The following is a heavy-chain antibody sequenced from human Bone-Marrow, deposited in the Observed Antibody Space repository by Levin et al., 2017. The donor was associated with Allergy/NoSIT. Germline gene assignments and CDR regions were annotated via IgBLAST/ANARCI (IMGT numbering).Heavy chain of an antibody. CDR2: ISSSGSPI. Sequence: GESLKISCAASGFTFSDKYMSWVRQAPGKGLEWVSNISSSGSPIFYADSVKGRFTISRDNAKNSLYLQMNSLRVEDTAVYYCARARGGLGFYYGIDVWGQGTTVTVSS. CDR1: GFTFSDKY. J-gene: IGHJ6*02. V-gene: IGHV3-11*01. D-gene: IGHD3-10*01. CDR3: ARARGGLGFYYGIDV.